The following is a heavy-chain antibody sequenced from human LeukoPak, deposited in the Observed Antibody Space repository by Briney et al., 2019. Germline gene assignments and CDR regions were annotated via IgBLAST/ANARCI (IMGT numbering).Heavy chain of an antibody. CDR1: GGTFSSYA. J-gene: IGHJ4*02. D-gene: IGHD5-24*01. CDR2: IIPIFGTA. Sequence: SVKVSCKASGGTFSSYAISWVRQAPGQGLEWMGGIIPIFGTANYAQKFQGRVTITTDESTSTAYMELSSLRSEDTAVYYCARGAERATIEDEPNDYFDYWGQGTLVTISS. V-gene: IGHV1-69*05. CDR3: ARGAERATIEDEPNDYFDY.